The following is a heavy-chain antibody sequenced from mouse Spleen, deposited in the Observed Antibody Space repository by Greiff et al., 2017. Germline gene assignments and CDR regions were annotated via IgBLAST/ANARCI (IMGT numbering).Heavy chain of an antibody. CDR2: IYPGSGNT. Sequence: QVQLQQSGAELARPGASVKLSCKASGYTFTDYYINWVKQRTGQGLEWIGEIYPGSGNTYYNEKFKGKATLTADKSSSTAYMQLSSLTSEDSAVYFCARSYYYGSSPWGQGTSVTVSS. CDR1: GYTFTDYY. CDR3: ARSYYYGSSP. V-gene: IGHV1-77*01. D-gene: IGHD1-1*01. J-gene: IGHJ4*01.